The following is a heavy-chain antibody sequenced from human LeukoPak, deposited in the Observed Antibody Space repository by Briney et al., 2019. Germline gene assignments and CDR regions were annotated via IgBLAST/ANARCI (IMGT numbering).Heavy chain of an antibody. Sequence: GGSLRLSCVASGFTFNTNAMGWVRQAPGKGLEWVSSFSGNSDNTYYAESVKGRFTISRDNSKNTLYLQMNSLRAEDTAVYYCAKKKGSSSYDALDFRGQGTLVTVSS. CDR3: AKKKGSSSYDALDF. V-gene: IGHV3-23*01. D-gene: IGHD6-13*01. J-gene: IGHJ3*01. CDR2: FSGNSDNT. CDR1: GFTFNTNA.